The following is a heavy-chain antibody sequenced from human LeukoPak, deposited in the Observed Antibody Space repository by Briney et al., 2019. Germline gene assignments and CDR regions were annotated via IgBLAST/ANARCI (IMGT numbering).Heavy chain of an antibody. V-gene: IGHV1-18*01. Sequence: GASVKVSCKASGYTFTSYGISWVRQAPGQGLEWMGWISAYNGNTNYAQKLQGRVTMTTDTSTSTAYMELRSLRSDDTAVYYCARGADSGSDFEPYNWFDPWGQGTLVTVSS. J-gene: IGHJ5*02. CDR1: GYTFTSYG. D-gene: IGHD3-22*01. CDR2: ISAYNGNT. CDR3: ARGADSGSDFEPYNWFDP.